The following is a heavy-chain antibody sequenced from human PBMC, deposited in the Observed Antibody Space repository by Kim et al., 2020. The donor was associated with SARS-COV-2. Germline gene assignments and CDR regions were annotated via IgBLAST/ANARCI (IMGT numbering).Heavy chain of an antibody. D-gene: IGHD6-19*01. CDR2: ISYDGSNK. CDR3: AKELAPGIAVAGRVGGGYYYYYGMDV. V-gene: IGHV3-30*18. Sequence: GGSLRLSCAASGFTFSSYGMHWVRQAPGKGLEWVAVISYDGSNKYYADSVKGRFTISRDNSKNTLYLQMNSLRAEDTAVYYCAKELAPGIAVAGRVGGGYYYYYGMDVWGQGTTVTVSS. J-gene: IGHJ6*02. CDR1: GFTFSSYG.